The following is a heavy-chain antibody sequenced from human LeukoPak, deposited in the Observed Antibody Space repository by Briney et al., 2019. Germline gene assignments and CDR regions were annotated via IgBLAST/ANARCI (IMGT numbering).Heavy chain of an antibody. J-gene: IGHJ4*02. CDR2: IYCSGNT. Sequence: PSETLSLTCTVSGGSISSYYWNWIRQPPGKGLEWIGFIYCSGNTNYHPSLKSRVTISLDASNKQFSLRLSSVTAADTAVYYCARGSHPVTGTLGGYFDPWGQGTLVTVSS. CDR3: ARGSHPVTGTLGGYFDP. D-gene: IGHD6-19*01. V-gene: IGHV4-59*08. CDR1: GGSISSYY.